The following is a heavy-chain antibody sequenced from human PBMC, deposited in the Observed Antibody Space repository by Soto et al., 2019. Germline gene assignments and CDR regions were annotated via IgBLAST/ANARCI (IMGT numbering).Heavy chain of an antibody. CDR2: IYYSGST. V-gene: IGHV4-59*08. CDR3: ARHETLRGDYDY. CDR1: GGSISRYY. Sequence: QVQLQESGPGLVKPSETLSLTCTVSGGSISRYYWSWIRQPPGKGLEWIGYIYYSGSTNYNPSLKSRVTISVDTSKNQFSLKLSSVTAADTAVYYCARHETLRGDYDYWGQGTLVTVSS. D-gene: IGHD4-17*01. J-gene: IGHJ4*02.